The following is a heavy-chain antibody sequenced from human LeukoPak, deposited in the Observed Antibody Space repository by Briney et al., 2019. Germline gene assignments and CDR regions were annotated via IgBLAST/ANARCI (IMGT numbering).Heavy chain of an antibody. V-gene: IGHV1-3*01. CDR1: GYTFNSYD. D-gene: IGHD2-21*02. CDR3: ARDIVVVTANGREDDAFDI. J-gene: IGHJ3*02. Sequence: ASVRVSYKASGYTFNSYDMHWVSQAPGQRLEWMGWINAGNGNTQYSQKFQGRVTNTRDTSASTAYMELSSLRSEDTAVYYCARDIVVVTANGREDDAFDIWGQGTMVTVSS. CDR2: INAGNGNT.